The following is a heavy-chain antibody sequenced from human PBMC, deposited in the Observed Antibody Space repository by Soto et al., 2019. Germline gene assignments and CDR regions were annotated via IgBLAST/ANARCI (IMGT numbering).Heavy chain of an antibody. V-gene: IGHV1-2*04. D-gene: IGHD3-16*01. CDR3: ARDRDVGGYMDV. CDR1: GYTFTGYY. Sequence: ASVKVSCKASGYTFTGYYMHWVRQAPGQGLEWMGWINPNSGGTNYAQKFQGWVTMTRDTSISTAYMELSRLRSDDTAVYYCARDRDVGGYMDVWGKGTTVTVSS. CDR2: INPNSGGT. J-gene: IGHJ6*03.